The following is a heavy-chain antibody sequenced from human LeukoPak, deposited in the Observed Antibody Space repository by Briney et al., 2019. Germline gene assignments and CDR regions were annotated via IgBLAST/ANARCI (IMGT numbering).Heavy chain of an antibody. CDR3: ARETGGIDY. D-gene: IGHD1-1*01. J-gene: IGHJ4*02. Sequence: SETLSLTCTVSGGSISSYYWSWIRQPPGKGLEWIGYIYYSGSTNYNPSLKSRVTISVDTSKNQFSLKPSSVTAADTAVYYCARETGGIDYWGQGTLVTVSS. CDR2: IYYSGST. V-gene: IGHV4-59*01. CDR1: GGSISSYY.